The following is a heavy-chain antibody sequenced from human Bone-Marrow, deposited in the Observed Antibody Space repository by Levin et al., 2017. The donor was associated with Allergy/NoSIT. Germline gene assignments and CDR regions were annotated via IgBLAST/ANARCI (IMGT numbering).Heavy chain of an antibody. D-gene: IGHD1-26*01. J-gene: IGHJ4*02. CDR1: GFTFSSYA. CDR2: ISGRST. Sequence: PWGSLRLSCAASGFTFSSYAMSWVRQAPGKGLEWVSAISGRSTYYADSVKGRFTISRDNSKNTLYLQMNSLRAEDTAVYYCAKESSGSYADYWGQGTLVTVSS. CDR3: AKESSGSYADY. V-gene: IGHV3-23*01.